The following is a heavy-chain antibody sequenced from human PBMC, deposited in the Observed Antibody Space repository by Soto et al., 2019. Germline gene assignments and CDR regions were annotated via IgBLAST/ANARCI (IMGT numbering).Heavy chain of an antibody. D-gene: IGHD5-12*01. J-gene: IGHJ4*02. CDR1: GGSISSGGYY. Sequence: SETLSLTCTVSGGSISSGGYYWSWIRQHPGKGLEWIGYIYYSGSTYYNPSLKSRVTISVDTSKNQFSLKLSSVTAADTAVYYCARSLRIVATIRPLTQYFGYWGQGTLVTVSS. CDR3: ARSLRIVATIRPLTQYFGY. V-gene: IGHV4-31*03. CDR2: IYYSGST.